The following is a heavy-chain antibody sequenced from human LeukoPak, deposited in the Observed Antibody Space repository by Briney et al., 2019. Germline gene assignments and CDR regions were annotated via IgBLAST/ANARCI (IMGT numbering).Heavy chain of an antibody. CDR2: IIPIFGTA. J-gene: IGHJ4*02. D-gene: IGHD5-18*01. Sequence: SVRVSCKASGGTFSSYAISWVRQAPGQGLEWMGGIIPIFGTANYAQKFQGRVTITADESTSTAYMELSSLRSEDTAVYYCARVEVGDTAPEGDYWGQGTLVTVSS. CDR1: GGTFSSYA. CDR3: ARVEVGDTAPEGDY. V-gene: IGHV1-69*13.